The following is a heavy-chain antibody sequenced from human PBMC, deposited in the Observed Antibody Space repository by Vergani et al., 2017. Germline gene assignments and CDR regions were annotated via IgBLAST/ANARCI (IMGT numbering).Heavy chain of an antibody. CDR1: GGSFSGYY. CDR2: INHSGST. CDR3: ARFVAVRGVNQYYYYGMDV. J-gene: IGHJ6*02. V-gene: IGHV4-34*01. D-gene: IGHD3-10*01. Sequence: QVQLQQWGAGLLKPSETLSLTCAVYGGSFSGYYWSWIRQPPGKGLEWIGEINHSGSTNYNPSLKSRVTISVDTSKNQFSLKLSSVTAADTAAYYCARFVAVRGVNQYYYYGMDVWGQGTTVTVSS.